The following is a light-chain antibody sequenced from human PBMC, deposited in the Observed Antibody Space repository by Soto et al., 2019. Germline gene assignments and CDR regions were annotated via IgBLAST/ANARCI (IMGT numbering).Light chain of an antibody. V-gene: IGLV2-14*01. CDR1: NTDVGGYNY. J-gene: IGLJ3*02. Sequence: QSALTQPASVSGSPGQSITISCTGTNTDVGGYNYVSWHQQHPGKAPKLIIYEVSNRPSGVSNRFSGSKSGNTASLTISGLQAEDEADYYCTSYTNIETWVFGGGTKVTVL. CDR3: TSYTNIETWV. CDR2: EVS.